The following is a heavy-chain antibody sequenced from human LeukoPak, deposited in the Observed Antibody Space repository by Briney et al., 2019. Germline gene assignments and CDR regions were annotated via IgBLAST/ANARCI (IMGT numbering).Heavy chain of an antibody. V-gene: IGHV3-53*01. CDR2: IYSGGTT. CDR3: AVIPGYSSSWPYYYYGMDV. Sequence: PGGSLRLSCAASGFTVSSNYMNWVRQAPGQGLEWVSIIYSGGTTYYADSVKGRFTISRDNSKNTLYLQMNSLRAEDTAVYYCAVIPGYSSSWPYYYYGMDVWGQGTTVTVSS. D-gene: IGHD6-13*01. CDR1: GFTVSSNY. J-gene: IGHJ6*02.